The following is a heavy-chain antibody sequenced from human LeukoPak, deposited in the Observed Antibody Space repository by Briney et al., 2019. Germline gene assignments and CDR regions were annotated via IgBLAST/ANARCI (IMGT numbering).Heavy chain of an antibody. Sequence: PSQTLSLTCTVSGGSISSGGYYWSWIRQHPGKGLEWIGYIYYSGSTYYNPSLKSRVTISVDTSKNQFSLKLSSVTAADTAVYYCARWTTVGSNWFDPWGQGTLVTVSS. J-gene: IGHJ5*02. D-gene: IGHD4-23*01. CDR3: ARWTTVGSNWFDP. V-gene: IGHV4-31*03. CDR1: GGSISSGGYY. CDR2: IYYSGST.